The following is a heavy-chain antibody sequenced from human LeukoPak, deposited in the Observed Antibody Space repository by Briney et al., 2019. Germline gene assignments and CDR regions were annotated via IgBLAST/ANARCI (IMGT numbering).Heavy chain of an antibody. D-gene: IGHD2-21*02. J-gene: IGHJ4*02. CDR3: ARGYCSGDCFTLFDY. Sequence: EASVKVSCKASGYMFTGYYMHWVRQAPGQGLELMGWINPNSGGTNYAQKFQGRVTMTRDTSISTAYMELSSLRSDDTAVYYCARGYCSGDCFTLFDYWGQGALVTVSS. CDR2: INPNSGGT. V-gene: IGHV1-2*02. CDR1: GYMFTGYY.